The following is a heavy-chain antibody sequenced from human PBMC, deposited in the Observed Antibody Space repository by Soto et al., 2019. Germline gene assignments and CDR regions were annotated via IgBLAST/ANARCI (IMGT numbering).Heavy chain of an antibody. CDR2: ISAYNGNT. CDR1: GFTFSSHG. V-gene: IGHV1-18*01. Sequence: GPVKVSCKASGFTFSSHGISWVRQAPGQGVEWMGWISAYNGNTNYAQKLQGRVTMTTDTSTSTAYMELRSLRSDDTAVYYCARDTRVVVVPAARTGRDAFDIWGQGTMVTVSS. J-gene: IGHJ3*02. D-gene: IGHD2-2*01. CDR3: ARDTRVVVVPAARTGRDAFDI.